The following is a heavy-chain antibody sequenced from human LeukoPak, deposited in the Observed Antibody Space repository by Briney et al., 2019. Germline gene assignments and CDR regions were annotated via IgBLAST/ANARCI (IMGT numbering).Heavy chain of an antibody. CDR2: ISGSGGST. J-gene: IGHJ3*02. CDR3: ALNGREVPSGAFDI. D-gene: IGHD3-16*02. V-gene: IGHV3-23*01. Sequence: GGSLRLSCAASGFNFDTYTMSWVRQAPGKGLEWVSAISGSGGSTYYADSVKGRFTISRDNSKNTLYLQMNSLRAEDTAVYYCALNGREVPSGAFDIWGQGTMVTVSS. CDR1: GFNFDTYT.